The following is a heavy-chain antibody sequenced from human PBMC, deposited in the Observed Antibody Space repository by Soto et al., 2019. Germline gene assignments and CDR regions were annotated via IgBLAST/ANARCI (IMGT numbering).Heavy chain of an antibody. J-gene: IGHJ6*02. D-gene: IGHD2-2*02. Sequence: ASVKVSCKASGYTFTSYGISWVRQAPGQGLEWMGWISACNGNTNYAQKLQGRVTMTTDTSTSTAYMELRSLRSDDTAVYYCARDKGYCSSTSCYSHGMDVWGQGTTVT. CDR3: ARDKGYCSSTSCYSHGMDV. CDR2: ISACNGNT. V-gene: IGHV1-18*04. CDR1: GYTFTSYG.